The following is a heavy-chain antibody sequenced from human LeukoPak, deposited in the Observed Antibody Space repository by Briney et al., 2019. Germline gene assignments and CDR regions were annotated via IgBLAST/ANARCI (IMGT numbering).Heavy chain of an antibody. V-gene: IGHV4-30-4*01. D-gene: IGHD4-17*01. Sequence: SQTLSLTCTVSGGSISSGDYYWSWIRQPPGKGLEWIGYIYYSGSTYYNPSLKSRVIISVDTSKNQFSLKLSSVTAADTAVYYYAREPRTRATTWIDYWGQGTLVTVSS. CDR2: IYYSGST. J-gene: IGHJ4*02. CDR3: AREPRTRATTWIDY. CDR1: GGSISSGDYY.